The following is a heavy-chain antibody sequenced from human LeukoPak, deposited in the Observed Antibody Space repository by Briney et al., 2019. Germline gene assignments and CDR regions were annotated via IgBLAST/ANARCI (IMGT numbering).Heavy chain of an antibody. CDR1: GFTFSNFG. V-gene: IGHV3-30*02. CDR2: IPYDGSSK. CDR3: AKNMITFGGVIALYYFDY. D-gene: IGHD3-16*02. J-gene: IGHJ4*02. Sequence: GGSLRLSCTTSGFTFSNFGMHWVRQAPGQGLEWVTFIPYDGSSKYYADSVKGRFTISRDNSKNTLYLQMNSLRAEDTAVYYCAKNMITFGGVIALYYFDYWGQGTLVTVSS.